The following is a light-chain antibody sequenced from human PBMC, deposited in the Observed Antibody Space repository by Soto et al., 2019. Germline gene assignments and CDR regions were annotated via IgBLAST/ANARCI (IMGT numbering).Light chain of an antibody. J-gene: IGLJ2*01. CDR3: SSYAGRNNLL. CDR1: SSDVGGYKF. CDR2: EVN. V-gene: IGLV2-8*01. Sequence: QSVLTQPPSASGSPGQSVTISCTGTSSDVGGYKFVSWYQRHPGRAPTLIIYEVNKRPSGVPDRFSGSKSGNVASLTVSGLQSEDEADYYCSSYAGRNNLLFGGGTKLTVL.